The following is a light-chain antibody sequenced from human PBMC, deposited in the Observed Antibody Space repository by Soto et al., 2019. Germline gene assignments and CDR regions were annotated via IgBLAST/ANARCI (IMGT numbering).Light chain of an antibody. Sequence: QSVLTQPPSVSGAPGQRVTISCTGSSSNIGAGYDVHWYQQLPGKAPKLLIYGNSNRPSGVPDRFSGSKYGTSASLAITGLQAEEEAAYYCQSYYSSLSGSVFGGGTKVTVL. CDR1: SSNIGAGYD. V-gene: IGLV1-40*01. CDR2: GNS. J-gene: IGLJ2*01. CDR3: QSYYSSLSGSV.